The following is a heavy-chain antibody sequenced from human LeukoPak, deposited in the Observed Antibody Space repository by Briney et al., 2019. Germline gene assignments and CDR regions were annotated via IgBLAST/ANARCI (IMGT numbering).Heavy chain of an antibody. Sequence: GGSLRLSCAASGFTFSSHWMSWVRQAPGKGLEWVANIKQDGSEEYYVDSVKGRFTISRDNAKNSLYLQMNSLRAEDTAVYYCARDLPLEDWGQGTLVIVSS. CDR1: GFTFSSHW. J-gene: IGHJ4*02. CDR3: ARDLPLED. CDR2: IKQDGSEE. V-gene: IGHV3-7*01.